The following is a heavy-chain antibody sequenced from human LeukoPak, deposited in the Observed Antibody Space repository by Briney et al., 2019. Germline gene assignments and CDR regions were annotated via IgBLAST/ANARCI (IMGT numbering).Heavy chain of an antibody. CDR1: GYSFSTYW. V-gene: IGHV5-51*01. Sequence: GESLKISCKGSGYSFSTYWIGWVRQMPGKGLELMGIIYPCDSDTRYSPSFRGQVTISADKSISTAYLQWSSLKASDSAIYYCARQGNPIPYFDYWGQGTLVTVSS. CDR2: IYPCDSDT. CDR3: ARQGNPIPYFDY. D-gene: IGHD2-2*02. J-gene: IGHJ4*02.